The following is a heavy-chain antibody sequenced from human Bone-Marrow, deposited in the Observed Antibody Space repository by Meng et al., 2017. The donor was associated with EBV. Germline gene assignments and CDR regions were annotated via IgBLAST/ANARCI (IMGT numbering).Heavy chain of an antibody. V-gene: IGHV1-8*01. J-gene: IGHJ5*02. CDR1: GYTFTIYD. CDR2: MDPNSGNT. CDR3: ARDVYASGTYRADP. Sequence: VHLVTSADEMKNPGASVKVYCKASGYTFTIYDINWVRTATGQGLEWMGWMDPNSGNTGFAQKFQGRVTMTRNTSISTAYMELSALTSEDTAVYYCARDVYASGTYRADPWGQGTLVTVSS. D-gene: IGHD3-10*01.